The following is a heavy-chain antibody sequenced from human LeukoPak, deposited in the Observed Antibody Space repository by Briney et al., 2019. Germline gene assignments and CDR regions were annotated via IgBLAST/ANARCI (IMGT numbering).Heavy chain of an antibody. Sequence: GASVKVSCKASGYTFTGYYMHWVRQAPGQGLEWMGWINPHSGGTNFAQKFQGRVTLTRDTSINTAYMALSSLRSDGTAVYYCARAKLDDCGGVCDQYFQHWGQGTLVTVSS. J-gene: IGHJ1*01. CDR2: INPHSGGT. CDR3: ARAKLDDCGGVCDQYFQH. V-gene: IGHV1-2*02. D-gene: IGHD2-21*02. CDR1: GYTFTGYY.